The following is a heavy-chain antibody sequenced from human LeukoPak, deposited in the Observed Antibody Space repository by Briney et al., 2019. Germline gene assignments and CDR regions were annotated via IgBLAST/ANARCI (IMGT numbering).Heavy chain of an antibody. CDR2: INPNSGGT. CDR3: ARYGRRGSSSNNWFDP. J-gene: IGHJ5*02. D-gene: IGHD6-13*01. Sequence: ASVKVSCKASGYTFTGYYMHWVRQAPGQGLEWMGWINPNSGGTNYAQKFQGRVTMTRDTSISTAYMELSRLRSDDTAVYYCARYGRRGSSSNNWFDPWGQGNLVTVSS. V-gene: IGHV1-2*02. CDR1: GYTFTGYY.